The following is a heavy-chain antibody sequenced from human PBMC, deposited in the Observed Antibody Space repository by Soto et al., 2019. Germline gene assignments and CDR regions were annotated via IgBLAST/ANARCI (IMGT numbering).Heavy chain of an antibody. CDR2: LYGSGRGI. J-gene: IGHJ4*02. D-gene: IGHD5-12*01. Sequence: EVQLLESGGHFVQPGGSLRLSCAASGFTFSDYAMIWIRQVPGKGLQWVSGLYGSGRGIHYAESVKGRFTISRDNSAYGVYLQMNNLRVEDSAIYYCAKDAVSRDGVWLAHVWGQGTVVTVSS. CDR1: GFTFSDYA. V-gene: IGHV3-23*01. CDR3: AKDAVSRDGVWLAHV.